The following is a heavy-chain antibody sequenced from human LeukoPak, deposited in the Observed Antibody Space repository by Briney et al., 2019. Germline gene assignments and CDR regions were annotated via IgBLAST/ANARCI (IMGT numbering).Heavy chain of an antibody. CDR1: GYTFTSYG. CDR2: ISAYNGNT. D-gene: IGHD2-2*01. V-gene: IGHV1-18*01. J-gene: IGHJ6*02. CDR3: ARDRLRQLLPSYYYYYGMDV. Sequence: ASVKVSCKASGYTFTSYGISWVRQAPGQGLEWMGWISAYNGNTNYAQKLQGRVTMTTDTSTSTAYMELRSLRSDDTAVYYCARDRLRQLLPSYYYYYGMDVWGQGTTVTVSS.